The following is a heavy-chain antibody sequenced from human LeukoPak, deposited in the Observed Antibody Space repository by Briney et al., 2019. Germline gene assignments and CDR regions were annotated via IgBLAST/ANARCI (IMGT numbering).Heavy chain of an antibody. Sequence: SETLSLTCTVSGGSISSSSYYWGWIRQPPGEGLEWIGSIYYSGSTYYNPSLKSRVTISVDTSKNQFSLKLSSVTAADTAVYYCASPTVTTYLIDYWGQGTLVTVSS. CDR2: IYYSGST. V-gene: IGHV4-39*01. D-gene: IGHD4-17*01. CDR3: ASPTVTTYLIDY. J-gene: IGHJ4*02. CDR1: GGSISSSSYY.